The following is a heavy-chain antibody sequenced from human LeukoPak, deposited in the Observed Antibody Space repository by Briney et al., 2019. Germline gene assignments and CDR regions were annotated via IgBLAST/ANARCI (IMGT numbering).Heavy chain of an antibody. CDR3: AKSLLQSIDC. J-gene: IGHJ4*02. CDR1: GFTFGDYA. V-gene: IGHV3-49*04. D-gene: IGHD5-24*01. CDR2: IRSKAYGGTP. Sequence: GGSLRLSCTASGFTFGDYAMNWVRQAPGKGLEWVGFIRSKAYGGTPEYAASVNGRFTISRDDSKSIAYLQMNSLKTEDSAVYYCAKSLLQSIDCCGQGTLVTVSS.